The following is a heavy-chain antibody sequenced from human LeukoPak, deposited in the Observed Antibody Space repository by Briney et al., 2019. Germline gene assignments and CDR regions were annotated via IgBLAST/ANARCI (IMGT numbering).Heavy chain of an antibody. J-gene: IGHJ4*02. CDR2: RWYDGSDI. CDR1: GFTFSSYG. D-gene: IGHD2-2*01. V-gene: IGHV3-33*01. Sequence: PGRSLRLSCAASGFTFSSYGMHWVRQVPGKGLEWVALRWYDGSDIYYADSVKGRFIISRDNSKNTLYLQMNTLRAEDTAVYYCARGSAALYYFDFWGQGTLVTVSS. CDR3: ARGSAALYYFDF.